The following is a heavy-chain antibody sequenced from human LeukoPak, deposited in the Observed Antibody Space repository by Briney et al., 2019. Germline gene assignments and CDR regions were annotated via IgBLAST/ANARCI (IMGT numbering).Heavy chain of an antibody. J-gene: IGHJ4*02. Sequence: ASVKVSCKASGYSFVGYYIHWIRQAPGQGLEWLGWMNPDTGGRKLAQKFQGRVTLTRGTSINTAYMELNSLQSDDTAVYFCARDRVEMSTSLSFFDNWGQGSLITVSS. CDR2: MNPDTGGR. V-gene: IGHV1-2*02. CDR3: ARDRVEMSTSLSFFDN. CDR1: GYSFVGYY. D-gene: IGHD5-24*01.